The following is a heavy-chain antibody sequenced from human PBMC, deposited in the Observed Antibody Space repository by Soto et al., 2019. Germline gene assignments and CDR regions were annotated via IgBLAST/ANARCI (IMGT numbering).Heavy chain of an antibody. CDR3: ATQFRYYFDY. Sequence: GGSLRLSCAASGFTFSSYGMHWVRQAPGKGLEWVAVIWYDGSNKYYADSVKGRFTISRDNSKNTLYLQMNSLRAEDTAMYYCATQFRYYFDYWGQGTLVTVSS. CDR1: GFTFSSYG. CDR2: IWYDGSNK. J-gene: IGHJ4*02. V-gene: IGHV3-33*01.